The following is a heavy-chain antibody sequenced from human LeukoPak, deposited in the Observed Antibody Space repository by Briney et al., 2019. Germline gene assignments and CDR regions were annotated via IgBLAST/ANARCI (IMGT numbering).Heavy chain of an antibody. V-gene: IGHV1-69*05. CDR3: ASTYYYDSSGFFSHR. CDR2: IIPTFGTA. D-gene: IGHD3-22*01. Sequence: ASVKVSCKASGGTFSSYAISWVRQAPGQGLEWMGRIIPTFGTANYAQKFQGRVTITTDESTSTAYMELSSLRSEDTAVYYCASTYYYDSSGFFSHRWGQGTLVTVSS. J-gene: IGHJ4*02. CDR1: GGTFSSYA.